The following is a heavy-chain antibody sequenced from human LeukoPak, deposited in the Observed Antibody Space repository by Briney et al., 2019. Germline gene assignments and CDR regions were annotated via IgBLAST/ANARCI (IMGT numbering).Heavy chain of an antibody. J-gene: IGHJ4*02. CDR1: GYSISGGYY. CDR3: ARERAVTTYYYFDY. V-gene: IGHV4-38-2*02. D-gene: IGHD4-17*01. Sequence: PSETLSLTCTVSGYSISGGYYWGWIRQPPGKGLEWIGTIYHSGNTYYNPSLKSRVTISIDTSKNQFSLKLRSVTATDTAVYYCARERAVTTYYYFDYWGQGTLVTVSS. CDR2: IYHSGNT.